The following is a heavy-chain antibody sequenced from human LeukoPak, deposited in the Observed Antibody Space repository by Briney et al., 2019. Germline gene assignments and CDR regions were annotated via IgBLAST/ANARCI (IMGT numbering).Heavy chain of an antibody. CDR2: INHSGST. CDR1: GGSFSGYY. J-gene: IGHJ6*03. V-gene: IGHV4-34*01. CDR3: ARGGANYDFWSGTRQTGHMDV. D-gene: IGHD3-3*01. Sequence: SSETLSLTCAVYGGSFSGYYWSWIRQPPGKGLEWIGEINHSGSTNYNPSLKSRVTISVDTSKNQFSLKLSSVTAADTAVYYCARGGANYDFWSGTRQTGHMDVWGKGTTVTVSS.